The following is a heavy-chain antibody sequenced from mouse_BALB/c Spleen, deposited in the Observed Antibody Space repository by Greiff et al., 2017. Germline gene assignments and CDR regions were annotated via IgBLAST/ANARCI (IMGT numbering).Heavy chain of an antibody. J-gene: IGHJ4*01. D-gene: IGHD1-1*01. V-gene: IGHV1S126*01. CDR1: GYSFTSYW. CDR3: ARRSYMDYYAMDY. Sequence: VKLQESGPQLVRPGASVKISCKASGYSFTSYWMHWVKQRPGQGLEWIGMIDPSDSETRLNQKFKDKATLTVDKSSSTAYMQLSSPTSEDSAVYYCARRSYMDYYAMDYWGQGTSVTVSS. CDR2: IDPSDSET.